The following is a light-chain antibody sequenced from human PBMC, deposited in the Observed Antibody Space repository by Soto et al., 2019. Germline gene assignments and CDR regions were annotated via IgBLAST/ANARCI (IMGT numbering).Light chain of an antibody. J-gene: IGKJ3*01. V-gene: IGKV1-27*01. CDR2: AAS. CDR1: QGIRNY. Sequence: DIQMTQSPSSLSASVGDGVTITCRASQGIRNYLAWYQQKPVKVPKLLIYAASTLQSGVPSRFSGSGSGTDFTLTVSNLQPEDVATYYCQTDNNAPFTFGPGTKVDIK. CDR3: QTDNNAPFT.